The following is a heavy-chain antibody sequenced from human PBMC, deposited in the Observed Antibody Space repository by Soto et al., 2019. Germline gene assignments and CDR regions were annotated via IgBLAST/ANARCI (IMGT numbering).Heavy chain of an antibody. CDR3: ARAGIVVVVAAPRGAVASGGMDV. CDR2: VIPIFGTA. CDR1: GGTFSSYA. V-gene: IGHV1-69*13. D-gene: IGHD2-15*01. Sequence: SVKVSFKASGGTFSSYAISWVRQAPGQGLEWMGGVIPIFGTANYAQKFQGRVTITADESTSTAYMELSSLRSEDTAVYYCARAGIVVVVAAPRGAVASGGMDVWGQGTTVTVSS. J-gene: IGHJ6*02.